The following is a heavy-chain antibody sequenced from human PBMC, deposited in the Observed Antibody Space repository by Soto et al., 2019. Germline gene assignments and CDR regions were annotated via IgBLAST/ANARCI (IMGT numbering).Heavy chain of an antibody. CDR3: ARDSKAVADEWGAFDI. V-gene: IGHV1-69*12. Sequence: QVQLVQSGAEVKKPGPSVKVSCKASGGTFSSYAISWVRQAPGQGLEWMGGIIPIFGTAKYAQKFQGRVTITADESTSTAYMELSSLRSEDTAVYYCARDSKAVADEWGAFDIWGQGTMVTVSS. D-gene: IGHD6-19*01. J-gene: IGHJ3*02. CDR2: IIPIFGTA. CDR1: GGTFSSYA.